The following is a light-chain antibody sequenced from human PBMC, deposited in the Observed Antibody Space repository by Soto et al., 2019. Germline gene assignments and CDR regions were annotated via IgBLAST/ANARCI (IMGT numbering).Light chain of an antibody. Sequence: DIVMTQSPDSLAVSLGERATINCKSSQSVLYSSNNKNYLAWYQQKPGQPPKLLIYWASTRESGVPDRFSGGGSGTDFTLTINSLQAEDVAVYYCQQYYSTPTFGQGTKVDIK. V-gene: IGKV4-1*01. CDR1: QSVLYSSNNKNY. J-gene: IGKJ1*01. CDR3: QQYYSTPT. CDR2: WAS.